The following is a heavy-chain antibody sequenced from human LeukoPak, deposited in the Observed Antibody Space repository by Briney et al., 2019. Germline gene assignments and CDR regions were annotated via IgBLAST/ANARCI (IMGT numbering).Heavy chain of an antibody. CDR1: GFTFSSYW. D-gene: IGHD3-9*01. CDR2: IKQDGSEK. CDR3: ARVRGYDILTGYYSPYFDY. Sequence: GGSLRLSCAASGFTFSSYWMSWVRQAPGKGLEWVANIKQDGSEKYYVDSVKGRFTISRDNATNSLYLQMNSLRAEDTAVYYCARVRGYDILTGYYSPYFDYWGQGTLVTVSS. J-gene: IGHJ4*02. V-gene: IGHV3-7*01.